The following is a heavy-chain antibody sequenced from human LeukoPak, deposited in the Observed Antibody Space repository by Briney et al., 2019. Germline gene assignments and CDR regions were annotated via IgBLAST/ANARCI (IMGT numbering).Heavy chain of an antibody. Sequence: GGSLRLSCAASGFTFSSYAMSWVRQAPGKGLEWVSAISGSGGSTYYADSVKGRFPISRDNYKNTLYLQMNSLRAEDTAVYYCAKSTDIEMATISAFDIWGQGTMVTVSS. V-gene: IGHV3-23*01. J-gene: IGHJ3*02. CDR3: AKSTDIEMATISAFDI. D-gene: IGHD5-24*01. CDR1: GFTFSSYA. CDR2: ISGSGGST.